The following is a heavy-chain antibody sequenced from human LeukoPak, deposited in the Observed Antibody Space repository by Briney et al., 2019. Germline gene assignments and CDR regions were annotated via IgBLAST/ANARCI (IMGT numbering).Heavy chain of an antibody. D-gene: IGHD1-26*01. V-gene: IGHV3-23*01. CDR2: IRGSGGAT. J-gene: IGHJ4*02. CDR1: GFTFSVYA. Sequence: PGGSLTLSCAASGFTFSVYAMSWVRQAPGKGLDWVSAIRGSGGATSYADSVKGRFTISRDNSKNTVYLQMNSLRVEDTAIYYCAKDFLVGITVLFDSWGQGTLVTVSS. CDR3: AKDFLVGITVLFDS.